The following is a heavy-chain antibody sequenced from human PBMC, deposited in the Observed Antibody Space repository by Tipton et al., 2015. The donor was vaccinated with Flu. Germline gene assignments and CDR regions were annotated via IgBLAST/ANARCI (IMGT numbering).Heavy chain of an antibody. CDR1: GGSFSGYY. CDR3: ASRGAAAAPGWYFDL. V-gene: IGHV4-34*01. Sequence: TLSLTCAVYGGSFSGYYWSWIRQPPGKGLEWIGEINHSGSTNYNPSLKSRVTISVDTSKNQFSLKLSSVTAADTVVYYCASRGAAAAPGWYFDLWGRGTRVTVSS. CDR2: INHSGST. J-gene: IGHJ2*01. D-gene: IGHD6-13*01.